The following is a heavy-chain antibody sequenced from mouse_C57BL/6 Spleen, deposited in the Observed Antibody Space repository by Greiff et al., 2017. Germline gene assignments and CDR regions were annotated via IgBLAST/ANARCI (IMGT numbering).Heavy chain of an antibody. CDR3: ARGGNRIYYYGSSYEYFDV. V-gene: IGHV1-26*01. J-gene: IGHJ1*03. D-gene: IGHD1-1*01. CDR1: GYTFTDYY. Sequence: EVQLQQSGPELVKPGASVKISCKASGYTFTDYYMNWVKQSHGKSLEWIGDINPNNGGTSYNQKFKGKATLTVDKSSSTAYMELRSLTSEDSAVYYCARGGNRIYYYGSSYEYFDVWGTGTTVTVSS. CDR2: INPNNGGT.